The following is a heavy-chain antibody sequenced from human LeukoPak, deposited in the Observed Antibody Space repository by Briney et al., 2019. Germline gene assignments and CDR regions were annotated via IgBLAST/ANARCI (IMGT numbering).Heavy chain of an antibody. J-gene: IGHJ5*02. CDR2: IYPGDSDT. CDR3: ARSCCSSSYEGSFDP. CDR1: GYSFTSYW. D-gene: IGHD2-2*01. V-gene: IGHV5-51*01. Sequence: PGESLKISCKGSGYSFTSYWIGWVRQMPGKGLEWMGIIYPGDSDTRYSPSFQGQVTISADKSISTAYLQWSSLKASDTAMYYCARSCCSSSYEGSFDPWGQGTLVTVSS.